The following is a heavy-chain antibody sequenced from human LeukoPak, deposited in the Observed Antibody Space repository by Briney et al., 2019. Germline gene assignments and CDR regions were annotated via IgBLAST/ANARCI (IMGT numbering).Heavy chain of an antibody. CDR1: EFSVGSNY. CDR3: ARDSTPRNYGSGSLPDY. Sequence: PGGSLRLSCAASEFSVGSNYMTWVRQAPGKGLEWVSLIYSGGSTYYADSVKGRFTISRDNAKNSLYLQMNSLRAEDTAVYYCARDSTPRNYGSGSLPDYWGQGTLVTVSS. CDR2: IYSGGST. D-gene: IGHD3-10*01. J-gene: IGHJ4*02. V-gene: IGHV3-66*01.